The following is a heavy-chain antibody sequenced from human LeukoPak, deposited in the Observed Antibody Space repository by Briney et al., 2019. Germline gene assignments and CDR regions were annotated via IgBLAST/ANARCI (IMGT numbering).Heavy chain of an antibody. D-gene: IGHD1-14*01. CDR1: AGSFSGYY. CDR3: ARRKSHYYYYYIDV. CDR2: INNIGST. V-gene: IGHV4-34*01. Sequence: SQTRSPTCAVDAGSFSGYYWSWVRQPPGKWLEWIGEINNIGSTNYNPSLRRRVTIPVETSKNQSSLNLSSLTAAATALYYVARRKSHYYYYYIDVWGKGTTVTVSS. J-gene: IGHJ6*03.